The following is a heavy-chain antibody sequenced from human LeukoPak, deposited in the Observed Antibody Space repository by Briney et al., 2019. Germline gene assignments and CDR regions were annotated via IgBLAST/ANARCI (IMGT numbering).Heavy chain of an antibody. CDR3: ARASERYSYGDVSWFLDY. Sequence: ASVKVSCKASGGTFSSYAISWVRQAPGQGLEWMGGLIPIFGTANYAQKFQSRVTITTDESTSTAYMELSSLRSEDTAVYHCARASERYSYGDVSWFLDYWGQGTLVTVSS. CDR1: GGTFSSYA. V-gene: IGHV1-69*05. J-gene: IGHJ4*02. D-gene: IGHD5-18*01. CDR2: LIPIFGTA.